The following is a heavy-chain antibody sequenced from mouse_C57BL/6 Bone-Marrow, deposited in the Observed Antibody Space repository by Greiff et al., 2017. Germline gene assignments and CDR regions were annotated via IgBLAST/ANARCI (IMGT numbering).Heavy chain of an antibody. D-gene: IGHD2-3*01. CDR2: INPSNGGT. CDR3: ARKDGYYHLFDY. Sequence: VQLQQPGTELVKPGASVKLSCKASGYTFTSYWMHWVKQRPGQGLEWIGNINPSNGGTNYNEKFKSKATLTVDKSSSTAYMQLSSLTSEDSAVXYCARKDGYYHLFDYWGQGTTLTVSS. CDR1: GYTFTSYW. J-gene: IGHJ2*01. V-gene: IGHV1-53*01.